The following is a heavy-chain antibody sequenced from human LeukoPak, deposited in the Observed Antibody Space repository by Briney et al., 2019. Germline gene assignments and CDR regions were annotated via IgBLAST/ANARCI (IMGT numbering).Heavy chain of an antibody. J-gene: IGHJ4*02. CDR3: ARDLPFDY. V-gene: IGHV3-66*01. CDR1: GFTVSSKY. Sequence: PGGSLRLSCAASGFTVSSKYMSWVRQAPGKGLEWVSVIYSGGSTYYADSVKGRLTISRDNSKNTVDLQMNGLRVEDTAVYYCARDLPFDYWGQGTLVTVSS. CDR2: IYSGGST.